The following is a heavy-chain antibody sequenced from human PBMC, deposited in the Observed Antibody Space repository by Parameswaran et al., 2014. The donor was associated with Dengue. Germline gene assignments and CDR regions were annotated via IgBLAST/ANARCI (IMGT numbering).Heavy chain of an antibody. D-gene: IGHD3-22*01. V-gene: IGHV1-18*01. Sequence: SWVRQAPGQGLEWMGWISAYNGNTNYAQKLQGRVTMTTDTSTSTAYMELRSLRSDDTAVYYCARESLGDDSSGYYEYYFDYWGQGTLVTVSS. J-gene: IGHJ4*02. CDR3: ARESLGDDSSGYYEYYFDY. CDR2: ISAYNGNT.